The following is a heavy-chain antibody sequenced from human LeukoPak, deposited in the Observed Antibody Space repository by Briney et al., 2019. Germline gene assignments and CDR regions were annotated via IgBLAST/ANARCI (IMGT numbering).Heavy chain of an antibody. CDR3: ARAMHSSDYYGMDV. Sequence: PSETLSLTCTVSGGSISSYYWSWIRQPPGKGLEWIGYIYYSGSTNYNPSLKSRVTISVDTSKSQFSLKLSSVTAADTAVYYCARAMHSSDYYGMDVWGQGTTVTVSS. V-gene: IGHV4-59*01. J-gene: IGHJ6*02. D-gene: IGHD6-25*01. CDR2: IYYSGST. CDR1: GGSISSYY.